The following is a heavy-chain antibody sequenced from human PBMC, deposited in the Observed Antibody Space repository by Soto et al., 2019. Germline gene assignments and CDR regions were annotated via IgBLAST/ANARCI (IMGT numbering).Heavy chain of an antibody. CDR3: ARRSPNYYFIWGSYRFAPNVAFDI. V-gene: IGHV4-59*08. J-gene: IGHJ3*02. D-gene: IGHD3-16*02. Sequence: SETLSLTCTVSGGSISSYYWSWIRQPPGKGLEWIGYIYYSGSTNYNPSLKSRVTISVDTSKNQFSLKLSSVTAADTALYYFARRSPNYYFIWGSYRFAPNVAFDIWGQGTMVTVSS. CDR1: GGSISSYY. CDR2: IYYSGST.